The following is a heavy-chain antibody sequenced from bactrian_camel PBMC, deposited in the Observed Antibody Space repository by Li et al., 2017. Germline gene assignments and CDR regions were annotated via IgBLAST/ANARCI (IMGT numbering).Heavy chain of an antibody. V-gene: IGHV3S1*01. CDR3: AADPLYSGSCPTALKEAEYRY. J-gene: IGHJ4*01. CDR2: IYNGGVST. Sequence: HVQLVESGGGSVQAGGSLKLSCVITYDCCCVGWLRQYPGKDREGVAFIYNGGVSTYYDDSVKGRFTISHDSAKKTLYLQMNSLKPEDTAMYYCAADPLYSGSCPTALKEAEYRYWGQGTQVTVS. D-gene: IGHD6*01. CDR1: TYDCCC.